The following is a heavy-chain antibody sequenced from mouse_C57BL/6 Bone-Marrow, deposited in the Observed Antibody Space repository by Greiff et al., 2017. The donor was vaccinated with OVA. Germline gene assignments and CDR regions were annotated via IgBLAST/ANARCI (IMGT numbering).Heavy chain of an antibody. D-gene: IGHD1-1*01. V-gene: IGHV1-26*01. CDR1: GYTFTDYY. CDR3: ARKDGSSPPFAY. CDR2: INPNNGGT. Sequence: VQLQQSGPELVKPGASVKISCKASGYTFTDYYMNWVKQSHGKSLEWIGDINPNNGGTSYNQKFKGKATLTVDKSSSTAYMELRSLTSEDSAVYYCARKDGSSPPFAYWGQGTLVTVSA. J-gene: IGHJ3*01.